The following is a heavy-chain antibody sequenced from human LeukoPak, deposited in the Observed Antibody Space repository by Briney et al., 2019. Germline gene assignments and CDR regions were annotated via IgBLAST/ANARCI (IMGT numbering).Heavy chain of an antibody. J-gene: IGHJ6*03. CDR3: ARGGGYSSSWIHYYFYYMDV. CDR2: IYYSGST. V-gene: IGHV4-59*01. D-gene: IGHD6-13*01. Sequence: SETLSLTCTVSGGSISSYYWSWIRQPPGKGLEWIGYIYYSGSTNYNPSLKSRVTISVDTSKNQFSLKLSSVTAADTAVYYCARGGGYSSSWIHYYFYYMDVWGKGTTVTVSS. CDR1: GGSISSYY.